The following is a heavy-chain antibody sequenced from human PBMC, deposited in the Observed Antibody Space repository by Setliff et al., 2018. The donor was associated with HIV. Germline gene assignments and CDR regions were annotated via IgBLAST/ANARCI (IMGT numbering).Heavy chain of an antibody. D-gene: IGHD6-19*01. CDR2: ISYSGST. CDR1: CGSISSTGYY. V-gene: IGHV4-39*07. CDR3: AREVGHRSGYYRGSFDY. J-gene: IGHJ4*02. Sequence: SETLSLTCTVSCGSISSTGYYWGWIRQPPGKGLEWIGSISYSGSTYYNPSLKSRVTISVDTSKNQFSLKLTSVTAADTAVYYCAREVGHRSGYYRGSFDYWGQGTLVTVSS.